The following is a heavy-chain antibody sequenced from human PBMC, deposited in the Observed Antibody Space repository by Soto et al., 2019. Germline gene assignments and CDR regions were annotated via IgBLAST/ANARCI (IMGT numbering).Heavy chain of an antibody. Sequence: QVQLQQWGAGLLKPSETLSLTCAVYGGSFSGYYWSWIRQPPGMGLEWIGEINHSGSTNYNPSLKSRVTISVDTSKNQFSLKLSSVTAADTAVYYCARGSAAGWFDPWGQGTLVTVSS. CDR2: INHSGST. CDR1: GGSFSGYY. D-gene: IGHD6-19*01. J-gene: IGHJ5*02. V-gene: IGHV4-34*01. CDR3: ARGSAAGWFDP.